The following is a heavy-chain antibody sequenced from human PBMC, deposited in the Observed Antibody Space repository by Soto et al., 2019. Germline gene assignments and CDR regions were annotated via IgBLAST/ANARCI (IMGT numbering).Heavy chain of an antibody. Sequence: EVQLVESGGGLVQPGRSLRLPCEASGFTFDDYPMHWVRQAPGKGLEWVSGISWNSGSIGYADSVKGRFTISRDNAKNSLYLQMNSLRAEDTALYYCAKPSYCSGGSCPEYFQHWGQGTLVTVSS. D-gene: IGHD2-15*01. CDR1: GFTFDDYP. CDR2: ISWNSGSI. V-gene: IGHV3-9*01. CDR3: AKPSYCSGGSCPEYFQH. J-gene: IGHJ1*01.